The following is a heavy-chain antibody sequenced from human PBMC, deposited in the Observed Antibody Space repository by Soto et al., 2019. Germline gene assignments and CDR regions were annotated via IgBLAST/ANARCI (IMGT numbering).Heavy chain of an antibody. D-gene: IGHD2-2*01. J-gene: IGHJ6*02. CDR1: GFTFSSYG. Sequence: QVQLVESGGGVVQPGRSLRLSCAASGFTFSSYGMHWVRQAPGKGLEWVAVISYDGSNKYYADSVKGRFTISRDNSKNTLYLQMNSLTAEDTAVYYCAKTTSKGYCSSTSCYGRGYYYYYGMGVWGQGTTVTVSS. CDR2: ISYDGSNK. V-gene: IGHV3-30*18. CDR3: AKTTSKGYCSSTSCYGRGYYYYYGMGV.